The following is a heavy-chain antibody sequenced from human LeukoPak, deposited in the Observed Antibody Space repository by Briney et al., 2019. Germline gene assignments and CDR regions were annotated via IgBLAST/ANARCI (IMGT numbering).Heavy chain of an antibody. CDR1: GFPFSTYW. Sequence: GGSLRLSCAASGFPFSTYWMYWVRQAPGKGLEWVANIKGDESDKYYVDSVKGRFTISRDNSKNTLYLQMNSLRAEDTAVCYCAKERRYYDFWSGLIDYWGQGTLVTVSS. J-gene: IGHJ4*02. V-gene: IGHV3-7*01. D-gene: IGHD3-3*01. CDR2: IKGDESDK. CDR3: AKERRYYDFWSGLIDY.